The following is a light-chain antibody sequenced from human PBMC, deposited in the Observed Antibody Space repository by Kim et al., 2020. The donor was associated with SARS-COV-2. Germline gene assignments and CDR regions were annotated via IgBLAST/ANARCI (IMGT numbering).Light chain of an antibody. CDR1: SSDVGAYNY. CDR3: SSYAGSHSWF. V-gene: IGLV2-8*01. J-gene: IGLJ7*01. Sequence: QSALTQPPSASGSPGQSVTISCTGTSSDVGAYNYVCWYQQHPGKAPKLVIYEVNKRPSGVPDRFSGSKSGNTASLTVSGLQADDEADYYCSSYAGSHSWFFGGGTQLTVL. CDR2: EVN.